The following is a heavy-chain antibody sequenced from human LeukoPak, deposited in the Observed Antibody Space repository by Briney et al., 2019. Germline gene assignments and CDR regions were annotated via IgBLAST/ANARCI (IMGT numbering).Heavy chain of an antibody. J-gene: IGHJ3*01. Sequence: GASERLSWTASGFTFTSYAMTWLRQAPGKGLEWVSSISAGGDSTYYADSVKGRFTISRDNAKNTLLVQMNSLRGEDTAVYFCAKDTGRLGVREVFDFWGQGTMVTVSS. D-gene: IGHD3-16*01. CDR2: ISAGGDST. V-gene: IGHV3-23*01. CDR1: GFTFTSYA. CDR3: AKDTGRLGVREVFDF.